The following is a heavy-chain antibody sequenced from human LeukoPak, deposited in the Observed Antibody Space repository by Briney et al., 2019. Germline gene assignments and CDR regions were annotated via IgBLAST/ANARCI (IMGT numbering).Heavy chain of an antibody. V-gene: IGHV4-61*02. D-gene: IGHD4-17*01. J-gene: IGHJ4*02. CDR1: GDSITRGTYY. CDR2: ISTGGRI. Sequence: SETLSLTCTVSGDSITRGTYYWNWIRQPAGRGLEWIGRISTGGRISYTPSLKSRVTISIDTSRDLVSLRLTSVSATDTAVYFCGRDRGNGDYGDYFDSWGQGTLVIVSS. CDR3: GRDRGNGDYGDYFDS.